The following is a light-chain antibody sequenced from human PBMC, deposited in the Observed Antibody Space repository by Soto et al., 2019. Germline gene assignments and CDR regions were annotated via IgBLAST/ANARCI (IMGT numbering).Light chain of an antibody. CDR2: GAS. Sequence: EIVLTQSPGTLSLSPGERATLSCRASQSVGSSYLAWYQQKPGQAPRLLIYGASSRATGIPDRISGSGSGTDFTLTIRGLEPEDFAVYYCHQSARSPWTFGQGTKVDIK. CDR1: QSVGSSY. V-gene: IGKV3-20*01. J-gene: IGKJ1*01. CDR3: HQSARSPWT.